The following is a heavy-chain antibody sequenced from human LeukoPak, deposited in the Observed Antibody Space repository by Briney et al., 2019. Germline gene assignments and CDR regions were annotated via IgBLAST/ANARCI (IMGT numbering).Heavy chain of an antibody. CDR2: IKQDGSEK. V-gene: IGHV3-7*01. CDR3: ARDSTVTTFYYYYYMDV. CDR1: GFTFSSYW. D-gene: IGHD4-17*01. Sequence: GGSLRLSCAASGFTFSSYWMSWVRQAPGKGLEWVANIKQDGSEKYYVDSVKGRFTISRDNAKNSLYLQMNSLRAEDTAVYYCARDSTVTTFYYYYYMDVRGKGTTVTVSS. J-gene: IGHJ6*03.